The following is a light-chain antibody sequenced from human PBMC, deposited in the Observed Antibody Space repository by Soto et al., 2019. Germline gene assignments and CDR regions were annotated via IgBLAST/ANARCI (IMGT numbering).Light chain of an antibody. CDR2: GAS. V-gene: IGKV3-15*01. Sequence: EIVMTQSPATLSVSPGEGATVSCRASQSVSSNLAWYQQKPGQAPRLLIYGASTRATGIPARFSGSGSGTAFPLTLRRPPSEDFAVYYCQQYDKWPPSNTFGQGTKLEIK. J-gene: IGKJ2*01. CDR3: QQYDKWPPSNT. CDR1: QSVSSN.